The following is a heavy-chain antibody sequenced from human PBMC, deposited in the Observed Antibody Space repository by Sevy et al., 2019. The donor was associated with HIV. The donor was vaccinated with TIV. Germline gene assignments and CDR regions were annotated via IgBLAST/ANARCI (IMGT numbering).Heavy chain of an antibody. CDR1: GFNFSPYA. J-gene: IGHJ5*02. V-gene: IGHV3-30*18. D-gene: IGHD3-22*01. Sequence: GGSLRLSCAASGFNFSPYAMHWVRQAPGKGLEWVAVISNDGRNENYADSVKGRFTISRENSKNRMFLQMNSMRVEDTAVYYCAKECYYYDSRSYDWFDPWGQGTLVTVSS. CDR2: ISNDGRNE. CDR3: AKECYYYDSRSYDWFDP.